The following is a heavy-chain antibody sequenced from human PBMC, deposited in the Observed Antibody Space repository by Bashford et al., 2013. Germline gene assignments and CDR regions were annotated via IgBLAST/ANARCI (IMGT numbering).Heavy chain of an antibody. J-gene: IGHJ3*02. CDR2: IRPGDSDT. V-gene: IGHV5-51*01. D-gene: IGHD1-14*01. Sequence: WVRQMPGKGLEWMGIIRPGDSDTRYSPSFEGQVIISADKSINTAYLQWSSLKASDTATYYCARHRTTSSWRAFDIWGQGTMVTVSS. CDR3: ARHRTTSSWRAFDI.